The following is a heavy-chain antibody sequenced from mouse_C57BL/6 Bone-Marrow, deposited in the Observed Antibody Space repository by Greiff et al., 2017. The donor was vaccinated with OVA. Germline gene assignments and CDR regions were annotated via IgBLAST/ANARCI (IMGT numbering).Heavy chain of an antibody. CDR1: GYTFTSYW. D-gene: IGHD1-1*01. Sequence: QVQLQQPGAELVKPGASVKLSCKASGYTFTSYWMHWVKQRPGQGLEWIGMIHPNSGSTNYNEKFKSKATLTVDKSSRTAYMQLSSLPSEDSAVYFYASSFYYYGSNCFGYWGQGTTLTVSS. CDR2: IHPNSGST. V-gene: IGHV1-64*01. J-gene: IGHJ2*01. CDR3: ASSFYYYGSNCFGY.